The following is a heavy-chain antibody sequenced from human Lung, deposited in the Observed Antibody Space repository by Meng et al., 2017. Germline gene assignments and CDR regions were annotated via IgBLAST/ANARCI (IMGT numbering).Heavy chain of an antibody. Sequence: ASVKVSCKASGYRFTAYYIQWVRQAPGQGLEWMGWINPNSGATKYAQKFQGRVTMTRDTSITTAYMELSGLKSEDTAVYYCARELAVDGGNVVDYYYYGMDVWGQGTTVTVSS. CDR2: INPNSGAT. CDR1: GYRFTAYY. V-gene: IGHV1-2*02. D-gene: IGHD4-23*01. J-gene: IGHJ6*02. CDR3: ARELAVDGGNVVDYYYYGMDV.